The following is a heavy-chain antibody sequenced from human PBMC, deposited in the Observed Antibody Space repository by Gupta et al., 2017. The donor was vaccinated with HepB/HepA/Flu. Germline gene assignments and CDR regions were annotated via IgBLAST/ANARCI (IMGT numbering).Heavy chain of an antibody. CDR2: IGGGGYKT. V-gene: IGHV3-48*03. CDR3: LCDKTTSGAFDN. J-gene: IGHJ3*02. CDR1: GFSFSTYE. Sequence: EVQLVESGGGLVQPGGSLRLSCAASGFSFSTYEMNWVRQTPGKGLEWVSYIGGGGYKTDDADSVEGRLTISRDNAKNSLYLDLKRLGAYYTAVYYCLCDKTTSGAFDNWGQGTMVTVSS. D-gene: IGHD2-2*01.